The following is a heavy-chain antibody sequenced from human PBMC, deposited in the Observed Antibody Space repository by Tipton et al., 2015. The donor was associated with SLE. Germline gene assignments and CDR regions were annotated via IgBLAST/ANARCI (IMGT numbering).Heavy chain of an antibody. D-gene: IGHD7-27*01. CDR2: INHSGST. Sequence: GSLRLSCTVSGGSISSGSYYWSWIRQPAGKGLEWIGEINHSGSTNYNPSLKSRVTISVDTSKNQFSLKLSSVTAADTAVYYCASKLGIYPDYWGQGTLVTVSS. CDR1: GGSISSGSYY. V-gene: IGHV4-61*10. J-gene: IGHJ4*02. CDR3: ASKLGIYPDY.